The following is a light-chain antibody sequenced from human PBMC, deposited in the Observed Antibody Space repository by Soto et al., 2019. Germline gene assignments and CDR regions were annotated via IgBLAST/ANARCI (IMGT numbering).Light chain of an antibody. CDR3: KQYNTRPPFT. J-gene: IGKJ3*01. CDR2: NGF. CDR1: QSVTAN. Sequence: EIVMTQSTSSQSVSPGERATLACRASQSVTANLSWYQQKPGQAPRLLIYNGFTRATGIPARFTGSGSGREYTLTISSLKSEDVAMYYYKQYNTRPPFTFGPATKVELK. V-gene: IGKV3-15*01.